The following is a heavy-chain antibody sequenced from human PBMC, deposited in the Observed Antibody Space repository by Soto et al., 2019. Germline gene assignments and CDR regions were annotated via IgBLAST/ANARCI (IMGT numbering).Heavy chain of an antibody. D-gene: IGHD4-17*01. CDR2: ISAYNGNT. CDR1: GYTFTSYG. J-gene: IGHJ4*02. V-gene: IGHV1-18*01. Sequence: QVQLVQSGAEVKKPGASVKVSCKASGYTFTSYGISWVRQAPGQGLEWMGWISAYNGNTNYAQKIKGRFTMTTDTSTSTAYMELRSLRSDDTAVYYCARDRGLHDYGDNGVGYWGQGTLVTVSS. CDR3: ARDRGLHDYGDNGVGY.